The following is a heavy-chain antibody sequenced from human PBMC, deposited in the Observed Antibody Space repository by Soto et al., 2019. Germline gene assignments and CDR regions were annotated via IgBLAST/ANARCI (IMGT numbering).Heavy chain of an antibody. J-gene: IGHJ6*02. CDR1: GFTFSSYG. V-gene: IGHV3-33*01. CDR2: IWYDGSNK. CDR3: ARDLRRFWSGSYGMDV. Sequence: HPGGSLRLSCAASGFTFSSYGMHWVRQAPGKGLEWVAVIWYDGSNKYYADSVKGRFTISRDNSKNTLYLQMNSLRAEDTAVYYCARDLRRFWSGSYGMDVWGQGTTVTVSS. D-gene: IGHD3-3*01.